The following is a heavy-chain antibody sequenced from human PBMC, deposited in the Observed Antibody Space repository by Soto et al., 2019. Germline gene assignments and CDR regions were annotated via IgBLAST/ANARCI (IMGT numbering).Heavy chain of an antibody. CDR2: ISSSSSTI. CDR3: ARDRKVSDFWSGYTFDY. J-gene: IGHJ4*02. CDR1: GFTFSSYS. D-gene: IGHD3-3*01. Sequence: LRLSCAASGFTFSSYSMNWVRQAPGKGLEWVSYISSSSSTIYYADSVKGRFTISRDNAKNSLYLQMNSLRAEDTAVYYCARDRKVSDFWSGYTFDYWGQGTLVTVSS. V-gene: IGHV3-48*04.